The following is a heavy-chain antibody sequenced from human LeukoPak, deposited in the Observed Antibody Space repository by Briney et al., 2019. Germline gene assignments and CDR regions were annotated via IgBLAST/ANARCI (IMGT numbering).Heavy chain of an antibody. CDR3: AREGGGSYWSGAFDI. Sequence: GGSLRLSCAASGFAFSSYSMNWVRQAPGKGLEWVSSISSSSSYIYYADSVKGRFTISRDNAKNSLYLQMNSLRAEDTAVYYCAREGGGSYWSGAFDIWGQGTMVTVSS. CDR1: GFAFSSYS. J-gene: IGHJ3*02. CDR2: ISSSSSYI. V-gene: IGHV3-21*01. D-gene: IGHD1-26*01.